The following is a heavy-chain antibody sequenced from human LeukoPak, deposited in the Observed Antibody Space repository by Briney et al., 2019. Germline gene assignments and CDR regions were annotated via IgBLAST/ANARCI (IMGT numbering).Heavy chain of an antibody. Sequence: ASVKVSCKASGYTFTSYYMHWVRQAPGQGLEWMGIINPSGGSTSYAQKFQGRVTMTEDTSTDTAYMELSSLRSEDTAVYYCATADPITMIVGIFDYWGQGTLVTVSS. D-gene: IGHD3-22*01. CDR3: ATADPITMIVGIFDY. V-gene: IGHV1-46*01. CDR2: INPSGGST. CDR1: GYTFTSYY. J-gene: IGHJ4*02.